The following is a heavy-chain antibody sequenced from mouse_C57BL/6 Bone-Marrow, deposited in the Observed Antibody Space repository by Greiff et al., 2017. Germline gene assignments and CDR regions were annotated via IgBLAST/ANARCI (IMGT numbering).Heavy chain of an antibody. Sequence: QVQLQQPGAELVMPGASVKLSCKASGYTFTSYWMHWVKQRPGQGLEWIGEIDPSDSYTNYNQKFKGKSTLTVDKSSSTAYMQLSSLTSEDSAVXYCAREGCSDSPVWFDYWGQGTTLTVSS. CDR2: IDPSDSYT. CDR3: AREGCSDSPVWFDY. D-gene: IGHD3-3*01. CDR1: GYTFTSYW. J-gene: IGHJ2*01. V-gene: IGHV1-69*01.